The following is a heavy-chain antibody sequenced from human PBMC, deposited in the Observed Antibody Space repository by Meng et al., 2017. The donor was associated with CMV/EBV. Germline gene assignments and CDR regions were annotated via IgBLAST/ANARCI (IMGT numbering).Heavy chain of an antibody. CDR3: ARVGTGDYGSGMGPPSDFDD. CDR1: GFTFSSYS. V-gene: IGHV3-21*01. J-gene: IGHJ4*02. D-gene: IGHD3-10*01. CDR2: ISSSSSYI. Sequence: EVQLVESGGXLVKPGGSLRLSCAASGFTFSSYSMNWVRQAPGKGLEWVSSISSSSSYIYYADSVKGRFTISRDNAKNSLYLQMNSLRAEDTAVYYCARVGTGDYGSGMGPPSDFDDWGQGTLGTVSS.